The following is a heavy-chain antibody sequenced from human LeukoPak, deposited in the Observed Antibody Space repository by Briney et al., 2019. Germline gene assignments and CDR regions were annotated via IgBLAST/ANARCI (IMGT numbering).Heavy chain of an antibody. V-gene: IGHV3-30*02. CDR1: GFTFSSYG. CDR2: IRYDGSNK. CDR3: ARKGLPDY. J-gene: IGHJ4*02. Sequence: GGSLRLSCAASGFTFSSYGMHWVRQAPGKGLEWVAFIRYDGSNKYYADSVKGRFTISRDNAKNSLYLQMNSLRVEDTAVYYCARKGLPDYWGQGTLVTVSS.